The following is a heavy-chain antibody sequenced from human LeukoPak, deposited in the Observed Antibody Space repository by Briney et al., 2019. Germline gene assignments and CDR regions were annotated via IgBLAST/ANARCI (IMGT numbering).Heavy chain of an antibody. J-gene: IGHJ4*02. Sequence: GGSLRLSCEASGFTFSSYEMNWVRQAPGKGLEWVSYIGSSGSTIYYADSVKGRFTISRDNAKNSLYLQMNSLRAEDTAVYYCARDRPDCSGGSCYPYYFDYWGQGTLVTVSS. V-gene: IGHV3-48*03. D-gene: IGHD2-15*01. CDR3: ARDRPDCSGGSCYPYYFDY. CDR2: IGSSGSTI. CDR1: GFTFSSYE.